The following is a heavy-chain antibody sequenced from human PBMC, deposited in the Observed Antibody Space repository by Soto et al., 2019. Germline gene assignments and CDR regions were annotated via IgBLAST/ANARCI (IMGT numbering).Heavy chain of an antibody. Sequence: QVQLVESGGGVVQPGRSLRLSCAASGFTFSSYAMHWVRQAPGKGLEWVAVISYDGSNKYYADSVKGRFTIYRDNSKNTLYLQMNSLRAEDTAVYYCARGATYGMDVWGQGTTVTVSS. CDR1: GFTFSSYA. V-gene: IGHV3-30-3*01. J-gene: IGHJ6*02. CDR3: ARGATYGMDV. CDR2: ISYDGSNK.